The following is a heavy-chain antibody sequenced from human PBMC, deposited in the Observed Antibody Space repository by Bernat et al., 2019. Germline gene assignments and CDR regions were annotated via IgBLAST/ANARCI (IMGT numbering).Heavy chain of an antibody. CDR1: GYTFTTYY. V-gene: IGHV1-46*03. J-gene: IGHJ4*02. CDR3: TRKNYFDY. D-gene: IGHD1-14*01. Sequence: QVYLVQSGAEVKKPGASVKVSCKASGYTFTTYYMHWVRQAPGQGLEWMGIIYPSSGDTTYAQKFQGRLTLTRDTSTNTVYMELTSLTPDDTAMYYCTRKNYFDYWGQGTQVTVSS. CDR2: IYPSSGDT.